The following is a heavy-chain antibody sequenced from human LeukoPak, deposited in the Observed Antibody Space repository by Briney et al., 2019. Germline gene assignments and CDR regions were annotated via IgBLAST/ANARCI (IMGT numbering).Heavy chain of an antibody. D-gene: IGHD2-15*01. CDR2: SRNKANTYTT. CDR1: GFAFSDHY. V-gene: IGHV3-72*01. CDR3: TRDRSLSYFDY. Sequence: TGGSLRLSRAASGFAFSDHYMDWVRQAPGKGLEWVGRSRNKANTYTTEYAASVKGRFTISRDESLNSLYLQMNSLKTEDTAVYYCTRDRSLSYFDYWGQGTLVTVSS. J-gene: IGHJ4*02.